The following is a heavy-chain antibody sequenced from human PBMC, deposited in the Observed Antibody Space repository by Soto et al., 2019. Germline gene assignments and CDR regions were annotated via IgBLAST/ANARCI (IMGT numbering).Heavy chain of an antibody. CDR3: RGGPRRGVGVISGYQPWYFVL. CDR1: GGTFSSYA. J-gene: IGHJ2*01. V-gene: IGHV1-69*01. Sequence: QVQLVQSGAEVKKPGSSVKVSCKASGGTFSSYAISWVRQDPGQGLEWMGGILPIFGTANYAQKFQGRVTIPPDEPTGTAYREQSSLRSEDAAVYYCRGGPRRGVGVISGYQPWYFVLWGRGTLVTVSS. D-gene: IGHD3-22*01. CDR2: ILPIFGTA.